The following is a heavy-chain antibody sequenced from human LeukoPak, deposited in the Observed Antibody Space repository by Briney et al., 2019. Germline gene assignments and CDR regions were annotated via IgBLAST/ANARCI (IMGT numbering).Heavy chain of an antibody. CDR2: IKHDGSDI. Sequence: GGSLRLSCVVSGFTFSDYWMTWVRQAPGKGLEWVANIKHDGSDIHYVDSVKGRFTISRDNAQSSLFLQMSSLRREDTAVYYCARGPNTTLTTRWGQGTLVAVSS. CDR3: ARGPNTTLTTR. J-gene: IGHJ4*02. CDR1: GFTFSDYW. D-gene: IGHD4-17*01. V-gene: IGHV3-7*01.